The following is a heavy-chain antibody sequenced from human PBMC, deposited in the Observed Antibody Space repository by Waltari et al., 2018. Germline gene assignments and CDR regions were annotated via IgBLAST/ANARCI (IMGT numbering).Heavy chain of an antibody. CDR3: ARWDLVPAGGTD. J-gene: IGHJ4*02. CDR2: INSDGSST. Sequence: VQLVESGGGVVQPGRSLRLSCVASGFTFSSYWMHWVRQVPGKGLVWVSRINSDGSSTNYADSVKGRFTISRDNAKNTLYLQRNSLRAEDTAVYYCARWDLVPAGGTDWGQGILVTVSS. CDR1: GFTFSSYW. V-gene: IGHV3-74*02. D-gene: IGHD6-13*01.